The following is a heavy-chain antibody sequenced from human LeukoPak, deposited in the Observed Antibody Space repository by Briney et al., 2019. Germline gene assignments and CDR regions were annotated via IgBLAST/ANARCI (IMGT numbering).Heavy chain of an antibody. CDR1: GFTFSSFT. Sequence: GGSLRLSCATSGFTFSSFTMNWVRQAPGKGLEWVSTISDGSRDTHYAGSVKGRCTISRDDSQNIVYLQMDSLRAEDTALYYCTTRLRNHFDYWGQGTQVTASS. CDR3: TTRLRNHFDY. V-gene: IGHV3-23*01. D-gene: IGHD5-12*01. CDR2: ISDGSRDT. J-gene: IGHJ4*02.